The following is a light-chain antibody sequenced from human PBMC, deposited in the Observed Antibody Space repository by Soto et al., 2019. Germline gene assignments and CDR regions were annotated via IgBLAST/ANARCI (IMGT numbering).Light chain of an antibody. CDR2: GTS. CDR3: QQTYISPPGGT. J-gene: IGKJ4*01. CDR1: QSINKY. V-gene: IGKV1-39*01. Sequence: DIQMTQSPSSLSASVGDRVTITCRASQSINKYLNWYQQKPGKAPRLLISGTSTLQSGVPSRFSGGGSGTEFTLSINSLQPEDFATYYCQQTYISPPGGTFGGGTKVEIK.